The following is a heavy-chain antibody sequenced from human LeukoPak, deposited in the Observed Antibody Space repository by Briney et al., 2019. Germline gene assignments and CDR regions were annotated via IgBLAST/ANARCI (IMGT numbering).Heavy chain of an antibody. CDR1: GGSISSGGYS. CDR3: ACHYYGSGSYFDY. D-gene: IGHD3-10*01. V-gene: IGHV4-30-2*01. CDR2: IYHSGST. Sequence: PSETLSLTCAVSGGSISSGGYSWSWIRQPPGKGLEWIGYIYHSGSTYYNPSLKSRVTISVDRSKNQFSLKLSSVTAADTAVYYCACHYYGSGSYFDYWGQGTLVTVSS. J-gene: IGHJ4*02.